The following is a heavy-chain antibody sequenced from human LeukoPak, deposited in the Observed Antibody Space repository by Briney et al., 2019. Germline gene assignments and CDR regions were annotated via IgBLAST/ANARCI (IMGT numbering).Heavy chain of an antibody. J-gene: IGHJ4*02. CDR1: GFTFSNHG. D-gene: IGHD5-24*01. Sequence: GGTLRLSCAASGFTFSNHGMNWVRQAPGKGLEWASGISPNGVITYYADSVKGRFTISRDNSKGTVYLQMNSLRPEDTAVYYCAKDDAWLQYGNWGRGTLVTVSS. V-gene: IGHV3-23*01. CDR2: ISPNGVIT. CDR3: AKDDAWLQYGN.